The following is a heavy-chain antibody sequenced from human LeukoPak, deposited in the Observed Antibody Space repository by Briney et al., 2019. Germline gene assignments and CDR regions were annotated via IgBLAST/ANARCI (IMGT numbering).Heavy chain of an antibody. Sequence: VASVKVSCKASGYTFTSYGISWVRQAPGQGLEWMGWISAYNGNTNYAQKFQERVTISRGMSTSTAYMELSSLRSEDTAVYYCAAEGSSGWYRWGKGTLVTVSS. CDR2: ISAYNGNT. CDR1: GYTFTSYG. D-gene: IGHD6-19*01. CDR3: AAEGSSGWYR. V-gene: IGHV1-18*01. J-gene: IGHJ4*02.